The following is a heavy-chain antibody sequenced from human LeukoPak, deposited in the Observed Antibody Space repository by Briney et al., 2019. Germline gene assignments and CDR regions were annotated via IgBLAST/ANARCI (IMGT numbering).Heavy chain of an antibody. D-gene: IGHD2-15*01. V-gene: IGHV1-2*02. CDR1: GYTFTGYY. CDR2: INPNSGGT. Sequence: ASVKVSCKASGYTFTGYYMHWVRQAPGQGLEWMGWINPNSGGTNYAQKFQGRVTMTRDTSISTAYMELSRLRSDDTAVYYCARAYFYCSGGSCPWYYYYMDVWGKGTTVTVSS. J-gene: IGHJ6*03. CDR3: ARAYFYCSGGSCPWYYYYMDV.